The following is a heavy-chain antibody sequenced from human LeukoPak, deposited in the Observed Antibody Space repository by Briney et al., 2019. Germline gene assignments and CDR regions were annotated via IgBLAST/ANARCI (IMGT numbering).Heavy chain of an antibody. CDR2: IGTAGDT. Sequence: GGSLRLSCAASGFTFSSYDMHWVRQATGKGLEWVSAIGTAGDTYYPGSVKGRFTISRENAKNSLYLQMNSLRAGDTAVYYCARAKSGSWPYYYYYGMDVWGQGTTVTVSS. D-gene: IGHD6-13*01. CDR3: ARAKSGSWPYYYYYGMDV. CDR1: GFTFSSYD. V-gene: IGHV3-13*01. J-gene: IGHJ6*02.